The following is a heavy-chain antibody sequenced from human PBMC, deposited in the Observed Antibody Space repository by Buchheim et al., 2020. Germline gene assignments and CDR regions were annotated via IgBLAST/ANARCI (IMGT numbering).Heavy chain of an antibody. D-gene: IGHD1-26*01. CDR2: INEDGSFT. CDR3: ARDLSGSQDY. J-gene: IGHJ4*02. V-gene: IGHV3-74*01. CDR1: VFTLRTYW. Sequence: EVQLEESGGGLVQPGGSLRLSCAASVFTLRTYWMHWVRQAPGKGLEWVSRINEDGSFTNYADSVKGRFTISRDNTENTLYLQMTSLRVEDTATYYCARDLSGSQDYWGQGTL.